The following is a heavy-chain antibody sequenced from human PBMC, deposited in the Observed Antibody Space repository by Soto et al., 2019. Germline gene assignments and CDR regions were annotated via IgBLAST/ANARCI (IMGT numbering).Heavy chain of an antibody. CDR1: GFTFSSYG. CDR2: IWYDGSNK. CDR3: ARKTYYDFWSGPDY. J-gene: IGHJ4*02. V-gene: IGHV3-33*01. Sequence: QVQLVESGGGVVQPGRSLRLSCAASGFTFSSYGMHWVRQAPGKGLEWVAVIWYDGSNKYYADSVKGRFTISRDNSKNTLYLQMNSLRAEDTAVYYCARKTYYDFWSGPDYWGQGTLVTVSS. D-gene: IGHD3-3*01.